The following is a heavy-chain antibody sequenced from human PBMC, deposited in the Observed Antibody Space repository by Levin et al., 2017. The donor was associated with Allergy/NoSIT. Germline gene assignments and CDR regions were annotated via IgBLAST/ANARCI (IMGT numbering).Heavy chain of an antibody. CDR3: ASSTRRDYYDSSGYYDY. J-gene: IGHJ4*02. CDR2: ISSSGSTI. V-gene: IGHV3-11*01. CDR1: GFTFSDYY. D-gene: IGHD3-22*01. Sequence: GESLKISCAASGFTFSDYYMSWIRQAPGKGLEWVSYISSSGSTIYYADSVKGRFTISRDNAKNSLYLQMNSLRAEDTAVYYCASSTRRDYYDSSGYYDYWGQGTLVTVSS.